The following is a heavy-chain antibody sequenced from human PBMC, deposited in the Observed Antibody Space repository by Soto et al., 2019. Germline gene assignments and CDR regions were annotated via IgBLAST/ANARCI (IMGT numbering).Heavy chain of an antibody. Sequence: GGSLRLSCSASGFTFSSYAMHWVRQAPGKGLEYVSAISSGGGSTYYAASVKGRFTISRDNSKNTLYLQMSSPSPEDTAVYYCVKRYCGGGNCEKYADYWGQGTLVTVSS. D-gene: IGHD2-15*01. CDR3: VKRYCGGGNCEKYADY. J-gene: IGHJ4*02. CDR1: GFTFSSYA. V-gene: IGHV3-64D*06. CDR2: ISSGGGST.